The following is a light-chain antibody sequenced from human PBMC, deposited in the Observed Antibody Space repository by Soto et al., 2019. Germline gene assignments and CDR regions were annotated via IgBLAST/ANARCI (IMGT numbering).Light chain of an antibody. J-gene: IGKJ1*01. V-gene: IGKV3-20*01. Sequence: EIVLTQSPGTLSLSPGERAILSCRASQSISNNNLDWYQQKPGQAPRLLIYGASSRATGISDRFSGSGSGTAFTLTIIRLEPEDFAVYSCQQYGSSRTFGQGTKVEIK. CDR1: QSISNNN. CDR3: QQYGSSRT. CDR2: GAS.